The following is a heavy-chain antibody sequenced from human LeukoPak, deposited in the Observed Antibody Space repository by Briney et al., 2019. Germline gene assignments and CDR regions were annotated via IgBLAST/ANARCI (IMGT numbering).Heavy chain of an antibody. Sequence: GGSLRLSCAASGFTFSSYSMNWVRQAPGKGLEWVSSISRSSSYIYYADSAKGRFTISRDNAKNSLYLQMNSLRAEDTAVYYCARETIAVAGTSDYWGQGTLVTVSS. CDR1: GFTFSSYS. D-gene: IGHD6-19*01. CDR3: ARETIAVAGTSDY. V-gene: IGHV3-21*01. CDR2: ISRSSSYI. J-gene: IGHJ4*02.